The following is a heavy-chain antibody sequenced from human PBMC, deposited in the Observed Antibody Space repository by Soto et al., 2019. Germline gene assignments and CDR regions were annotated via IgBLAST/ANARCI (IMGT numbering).Heavy chain of an antibody. Sequence: SETLSLTCIVSGDSVSSGTYYWSWIRQPPGKGLEWIGYIYYRGSTNYNPSLKSRVTISIDTSRNQFSLKVSSVTAADTAVYYCARGLDYVGFDYWGQGTLVTVSS. CDR1: GDSVSSGTYY. V-gene: IGHV4-61*01. CDR3: ARGLDYVGFDY. J-gene: IGHJ4*02. D-gene: IGHD4-17*01. CDR2: IYYRGST.